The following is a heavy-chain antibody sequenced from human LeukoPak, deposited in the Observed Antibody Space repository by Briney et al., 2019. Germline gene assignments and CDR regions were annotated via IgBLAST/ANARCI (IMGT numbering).Heavy chain of an antibody. Sequence: GGSLRLSCAASGFTFSSFEMNWVRQAPGKGLEWVSYASGNGDTKYYAESVRGRFTISRDNAKNSLYLQMNSLRAEDTAVYYCVSAYGGLLDYWGQGTLVTVSS. J-gene: IGHJ4*02. V-gene: IGHV3-48*03. CDR3: VSAYGGLLDY. D-gene: IGHD3-16*01. CDR1: GFTFSSFE. CDR2: ASGNGDTK.